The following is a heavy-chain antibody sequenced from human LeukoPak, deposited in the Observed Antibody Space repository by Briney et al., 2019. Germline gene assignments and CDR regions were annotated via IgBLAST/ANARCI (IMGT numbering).Heavy chain of an antibody. CDR1: GFTFSSYG. CDR3: ARASSSWYHFDY. J-gene: IGHJ4*02. V-gene: IGHV3-33*01. D-gene: IGHD6-13*01. CDR2: IWYDGSNK. Sequence: PGGSLRLSCAASGFTFSSYGMHWVRQAPGKGLEWVAVIWYDGSNKYYADSVKGRFTISRDNSKNTLYLQMNSLRAEDTAVYYCARASSSWYHFDYWGQGTLVTVSS.